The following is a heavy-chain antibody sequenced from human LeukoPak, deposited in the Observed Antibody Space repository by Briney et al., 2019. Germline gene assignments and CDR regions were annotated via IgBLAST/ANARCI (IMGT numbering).Heavy chain of an antibody. CDR1: GFTFSSYA. D-gene: IGHD1-1*01. CDR3: ASPSPPTGTTDGFDY. J-gene: IGHJ4*02. CDR2: ISGSGGST. Sequence: PGGSLRLSCAASGFTFSSYAMSWVRQAPGKGLEWVSAISGSGGSTYYADSVKGRFTISRDNSKNTLYLQMNSLRVEDTAVYYCASPSPPTGTTDGFDYWGQGTLVAVS. V-gene: IGHV3-23*01.